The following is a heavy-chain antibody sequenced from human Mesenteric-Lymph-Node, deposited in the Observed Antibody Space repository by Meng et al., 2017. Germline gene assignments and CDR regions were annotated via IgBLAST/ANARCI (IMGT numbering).Heavy chain of an antibody. V-gene: IGHV4-4*03. CDR3: ARVTYDDSRGYYGTDY. CDR1: GEPIRSSKW. CDR2: IHHGGST. J-gene: IGHJ4*01. Sequence: QESGYEWVSHPGTLSPPSVVSGEPIRSSKWGNWIRQSPGKGLEWIGEIHHGGSTNYNPSLERRVTISVDKSTNQFSLKLNSVTAADTAVYYCARVTYDDSRGYYGTDYWGQEYWSPSPQ. D-gene: IGHD3-3*01.